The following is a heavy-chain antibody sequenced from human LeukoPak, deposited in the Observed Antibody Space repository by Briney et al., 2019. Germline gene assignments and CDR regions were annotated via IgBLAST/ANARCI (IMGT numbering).Heavy chain of an antibody. D-gene: IGHD6-19*01. CDR1: GFTFSSYW. J-gene: IGHJ6*03. CDR3: AREHGGWDHYYYYMDV. CDR2: IKQDGSEK. Sequence: GGSLRLSCAASGFTFSSYWMSWVRQAPGKGLEWVANIKQDGSEKYYVDSVKGRFTISRDNAKNSLYLQMNSLRAEDTAVYYCAREHGGWDHYYYYMDVWGKGTTVTVSS. V-gene: IGHV3-7*01.